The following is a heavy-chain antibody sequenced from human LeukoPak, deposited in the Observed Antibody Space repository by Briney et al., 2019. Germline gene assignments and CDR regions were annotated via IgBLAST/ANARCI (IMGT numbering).Heavy chain of an antibody. CDR2: INGDGRNI. Sequence: GSLRLSCVASGFTFSSYWMHWVRQDPRKGLVWVSRINGDGRNINYADSVRGRFTISRDNAKNTLYLQMNSRRAEDTAVYYCAKASGSYYHWYFDLWGRGTLVTVSS. CDR3: AKASGSYYHWYFDL. CDR1: GFTFSSYW. J-gene: IGHJ2*01. V-gene: IGHV3-74*01. D-gene: IGHD1-26*01.